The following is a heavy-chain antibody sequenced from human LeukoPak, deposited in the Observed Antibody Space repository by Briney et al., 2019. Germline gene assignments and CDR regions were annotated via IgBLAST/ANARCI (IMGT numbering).Heavy chain of an antibody. CDR2: INPNSGGT. D-gene: IGHD3-16*02. CDR1: GYTLTDRY. Sequence: GASVKVSCKASGYTLTDRYMHWVRQAPGQGLEWMGWINPNSGGTNSAQKFQGRVTMTRDTSISTAYMELSRLRSDDTAVCYCVRDRLGSYSFSYYYYGLDVWGQGTTVTVSS. V-gene: IGHV1-2*02. CDR3: VRDRLGSYSFSYYYYGLDV. J-gene: IGHJ6*02.